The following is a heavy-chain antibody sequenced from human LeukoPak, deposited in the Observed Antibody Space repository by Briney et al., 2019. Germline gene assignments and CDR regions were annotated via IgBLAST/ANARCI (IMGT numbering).Heavy chain of an antibody. CDR1: GGSISSYY. J-gene: IGHJ4*02. CDR3: ARDEARTGYIHY. Sequence: TSETLSLTCTVSGGSISSYYWSWVRQTAGKGLEWIGRIYISGTTNYNPSLKSRGTISLDTSKNQLSLRLTSVTAADTAVYYCARDEARTGYIHYWGQGTLITVSS. V-gene: IGHV4-4*07. CDR2: IYISGTT. D-gene: IGHD3-9*01.